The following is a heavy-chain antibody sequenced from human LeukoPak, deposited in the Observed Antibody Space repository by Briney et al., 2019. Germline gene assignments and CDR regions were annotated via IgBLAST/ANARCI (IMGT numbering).Heavy chain of an antibody. Sequence: SETLSLNCAVYGGSFSGYYWSWIRQPPGQGLEWIGEINHSGSTNYNPSLKSRVTISVDTSKNQFSLKLSSVTAADTAVYYCARVRGYCSGGSCYYRFFDYWGQGTLVTVSS. D-gene: IGHD2-15*01. V-gene: IGHV4-34*01. CDR1: GGSFSGYY. J-gene: IGHJ4*02. CDR3: ARVRGYCSGGSCYYRFFDY. CDR2: INHSGST.